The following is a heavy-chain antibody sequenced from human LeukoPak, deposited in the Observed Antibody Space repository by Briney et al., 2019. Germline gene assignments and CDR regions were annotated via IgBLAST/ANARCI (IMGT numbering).Heavy chain of an antibody. D-gene: IGHD6-13*01. CDR2: ISSSSSTI. CDR1: GFTFSSYS. Sequence: PGGSLRLSCAASGFTFSSYSMNWVRQAPGKGLEWVSYISSSSSTIYYADSVKGRFTISRDNSKNTLYLQMNSLRAEDTAVYYCASEQQLVLWFGGQGTLVTVSS. CDR3: ASEQQLVLWF. J-gene: IGHJ4*02. V-gene: IGHV3-48*01.